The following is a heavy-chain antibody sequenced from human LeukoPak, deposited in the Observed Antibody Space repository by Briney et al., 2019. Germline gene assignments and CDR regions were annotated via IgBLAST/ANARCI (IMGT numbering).Heavy chain of an antibody. CDR1: GFTFSSYA. J-gene: IGHJ4*02. V-gene: IGHV3-53*01. Sequence: PGGSLRLSCAASGFTFSSYAMSWVRQAPGKGLEWVSVIYSGGSTYYADSVKGRFTISRDNSKNTLYLQMNSLRAEDTAVYYCARSQGYQLPFDYWGQGTLVTVSS. CDR2: IYSGGST. D-gene: IGHD2-2*01. CDR3: ARSQGYQLPFDY.